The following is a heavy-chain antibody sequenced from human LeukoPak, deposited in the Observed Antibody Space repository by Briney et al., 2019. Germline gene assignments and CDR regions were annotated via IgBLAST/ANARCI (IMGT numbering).Heavy chain of an antibody. CDR1: GFTFSSYS. D-gene: IGHD1-26*01. CDR2: ISSSSSYI. Sequence: GGSLRLSCAASGFTFSSYSMNWVRQAPGKGLEWVSYISSSSSYIYYADSVKGRFTISRDNAKNSLYLQMNSLRAEDTAVYYCAREGGSGSYGAFDIWGQGTIVTVSS. V-gene: IGHV3-21*01. CDR3: AREGGSGSYGAFDI. J-gene: IGHJ3*02.